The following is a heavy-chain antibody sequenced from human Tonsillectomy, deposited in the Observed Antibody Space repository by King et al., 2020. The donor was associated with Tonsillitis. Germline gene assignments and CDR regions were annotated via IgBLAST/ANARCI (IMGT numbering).Heavy chain of an antibody. Sequence: VQLVESGGGLVQPDRSLRLSCAASGFTFDDYAMHWVRQAPGKGLEWVSGISWNSGSIGYADSVKGRFIISRDNAKNSLYLQMYSLRAEDSALYYCAKALGDYYYYYAMDVWGQGTTLTVSS. CDR1: GFTFDDYA. CDR2: ISWNSGSI. CDR3: AKALGDYYYYYAMDV. V-gene: IGHV3-9*01. D-gene: IGHD3-10*01. J-gene: IGHJ6*02.